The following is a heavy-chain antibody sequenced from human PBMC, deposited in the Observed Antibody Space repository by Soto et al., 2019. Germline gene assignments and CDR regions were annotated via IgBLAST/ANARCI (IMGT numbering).Heavy chain of an antibody. J-gene: IGHJ6*02. V-gene: IGHV1-69*13. Sequence: ASVKVSCKASGGTLSSYAISWVRQAPGQGLEWMGGIIPIFGTANYAQKFQGRVTITADESTCTAYMELSSLRSEDTAGYYCAISRITIFGVFTPGDFYRYGMDVRGEGTTVPVS. CDR3: AISRITIFGVFTPGDFYRYGMDV. CDR1: GGTLSSYA. D-gene: IGHD3-3*01. CDR2: IIPIFGTA.